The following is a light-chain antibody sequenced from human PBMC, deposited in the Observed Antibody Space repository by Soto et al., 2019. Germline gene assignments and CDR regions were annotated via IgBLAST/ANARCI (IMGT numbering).Light chain of an antibody. CDR3: QQYNDSFPYT. CDR2: NAS. V-gene: IGKV1-5*03. CDR1: QSISSW. J-gene: IGKJ2*01. Sequence: DIQMTQSPSTLSASVGDRVTITCRASQSISSWLAWYQQKPGTAPKLLIYNASTLESGVPSRFSGIRSGTEFTLSVSSLQPDDFATYYCQQYNDSFPYTFGQGTKLEIK.